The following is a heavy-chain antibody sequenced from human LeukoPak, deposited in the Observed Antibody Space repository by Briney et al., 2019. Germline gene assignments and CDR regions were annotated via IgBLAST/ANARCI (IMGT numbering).Heavy chain of an antibody. V-gene: IGHV4-34*01. CDR2: SIHSGTT. CDR3: ARGYRSADRRFDS. D-gene: IGHD3-16*02. Sequence: PSETLSLTCAVSGGSFNGYYWSWIRQLPGKGLEWIGESIHSGTTNYNPSLKSRLTISVDTSKNQFSLKFTSVTAADTALYSWARGYRSADRRFDSWGQGALVTVSS. J-gene: IGHJ4*02. CDR1: GGSFNGYY.